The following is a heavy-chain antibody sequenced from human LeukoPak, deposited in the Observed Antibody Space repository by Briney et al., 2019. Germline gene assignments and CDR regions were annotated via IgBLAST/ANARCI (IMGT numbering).Heavy chain of an antibody. CDR1: GGSVSSDSYY. V-gene: IGHV4-61*01. J-gene: IGHJ4*02. D-gene: IGHD3-22*01. CDR3: ARVAGIPYYYDSSGPWDY. Sequence: SETLSLTCTVSGGSVSSDSYYWSWIRQPPGKGLEWIGYIYYTGSTNYNPSLKSRVTISVDTSKNQFFLKLSSVTAADTAVYYCARVAGIPYYYDSSGPWDYWGQGTLVTVSS. CDR2: IYYTGST.